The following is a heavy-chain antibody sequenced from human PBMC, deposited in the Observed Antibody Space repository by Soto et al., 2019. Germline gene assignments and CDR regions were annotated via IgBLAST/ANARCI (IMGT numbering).Heavy chain of an antibody. Sequence: EVQLVESGGGLVQPGRSLRLSCAASGFTFDDYAMHWVRQAPGKGLEWVSGISWNGGSIGYADSVKGRFTISRDNAKNSLYLHMNNLEAEDMALYYCAKGLGDYNVLGYCSSSSCDEGFDYWGQGTLVTVSS. CDR3: AKGLGDYNVLGYCSSSSCDEGFDY. CDR2: ISWNGGSI. CDR1: GFTFDDYA. V-gene: IGHV3-9*03. D-gene: IGHD2-2*01. J-gene: IGHJ4*02.